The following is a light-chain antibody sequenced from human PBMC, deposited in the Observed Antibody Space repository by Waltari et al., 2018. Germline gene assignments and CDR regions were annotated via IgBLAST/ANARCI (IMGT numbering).Light chain of an antibody. V-gene: IGLV4-69*01. J-gene: IGLJ3*02. CDR3: QTGGHGTWV. CDR1: SGHSSNI. Sequence: SGHSSNIIAWLQQQPEKGPRYLMKVNSDGSHSRGDEIPDRFSGSSSGAERYLTISSLQAEDEADYYCQTGGHGTWVFGGGTKLTVL. CDR2: VNSDGSH.